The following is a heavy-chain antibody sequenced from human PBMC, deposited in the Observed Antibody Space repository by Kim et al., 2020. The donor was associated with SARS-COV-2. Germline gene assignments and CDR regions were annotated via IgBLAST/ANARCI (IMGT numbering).Heavy chain of an antibody. D-gene: IGHD2-21*02. J-gene: IGHJ4*02. CDR3: ARSFGDIVVVTAFDY. CDR2: ISAYNGNT. CDR1: GYTFTSYG. Sequence: ASVKVSCKASGYTFTSYGISWVRQAPGQGLEWMGWISAYNGNTNYAQKLQGRVSMTTDTSTSTAYMELRSLRSDDTAVYYCARSFGDIVVVTAFDYWGQGTLVTVSS. V-gene: IGHV1-18*01.